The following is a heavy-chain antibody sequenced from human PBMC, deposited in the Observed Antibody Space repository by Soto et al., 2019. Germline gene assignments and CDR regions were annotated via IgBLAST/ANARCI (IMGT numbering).Heavy chain of an antibody. J-gene: IGHJ6*02. CDR2: IWYDGSNK. V-gene: IGHV3-33*01. D-gene: IGHD6-19*01. CDR3: ARDRIAVYYYYGMDV. CDR1: GFTFSSYG. Sequence: TGGSLRLSCAASGFTFSSYGMHWVRQAPGKGLEWVAVIWYDGSNKYYADSVKGRFTISRDNSKNTLYLQMNSLRAEDTAVYYCARDRIAVYYYYGMDVWGQGTTVTVSS.